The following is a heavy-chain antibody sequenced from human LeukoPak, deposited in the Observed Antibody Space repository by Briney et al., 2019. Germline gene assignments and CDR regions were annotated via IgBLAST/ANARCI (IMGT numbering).Heavy chain of an antibody. V-gene: IGHV3-7*01. CDR3: ARVGRFGGLHYFDY. Sequence: GGALRLSCAASGYTFSSYWMIWVREAPAKGVEGLANIKQDGSEKYYVHSVKGRFTISRDNAKNSLYLQMNSLRAEDTAVYYCARVGRFGGLHYFDYWGQGTLGTVSS. J-gene: IGHJ4*02. D-gene: IGHD3-10*01. CDR1: GYTFSSYW. CDR2: IKQDGSEK.